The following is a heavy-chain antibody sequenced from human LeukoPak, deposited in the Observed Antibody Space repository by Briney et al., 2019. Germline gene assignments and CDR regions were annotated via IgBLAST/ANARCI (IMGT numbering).Heavy chain of an antibody. CDR3: ARHFSGLAAGNFDY. J-gene: IGHJ4*02. CDR2: IDPSGSYT. V-gene: IGHV5-10-1*01. D-gene: IGHD6-13*01. CDR1: GYSFTSYW. Sequence: GESLKISCKGSGYSFTSYWISWVRQMPGKGLEWMGRIDPSGSYTNYSPSFQGHVTISADKSISTAYLQWSSLKASDTATYYCARHFSGLAAGNFDYWGQGTLVTVSS.